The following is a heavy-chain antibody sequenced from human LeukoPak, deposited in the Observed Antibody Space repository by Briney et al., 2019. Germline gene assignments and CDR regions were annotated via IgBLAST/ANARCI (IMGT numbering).Heavy chain of an antibody. Sequence: GASVKVSCKASGYIFSGYYMHWVRQAPGQGLEWMGWINPNSGDTNYAQKFQGRVTMARDTSISTAYMELSRLRSDDTAVYYCATNLVYYGSGFSPLGAFDIWGQGTMVTVSS. CDR1: GYIFSGYY. CDR2: INPNSGDT. V-gene: IGHV1-2*02. D-gene: IGHD3-10*01. CDR3: ATNLVYYGSGFSPLGAFDI. J-gene: IGHJ3*02.